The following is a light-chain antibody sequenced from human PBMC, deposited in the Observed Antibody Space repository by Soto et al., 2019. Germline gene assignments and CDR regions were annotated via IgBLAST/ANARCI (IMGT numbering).Light chain of an antibody. Sequence: DIQMTQSPSSLSASVGDRVTVNCRASQSISTYLNWYQQKPGKAPKLLIYRASSLQSGVPSRFSGSGSGTDFTLTISSLQPEDFATYYCQQSYNTPRTFGLGTKVEIK. J-gene: IGKJ1*01. V-gene: IGKV1-39*01. CDR2: RAS. CDR3: QQSYNTPRT. CDR1: QSISTY.